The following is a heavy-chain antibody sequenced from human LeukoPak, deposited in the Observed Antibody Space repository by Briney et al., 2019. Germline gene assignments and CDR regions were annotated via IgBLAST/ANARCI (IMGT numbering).Heavy chain of an antibody. J-gene: IGHJ6*02. CDR3: ARDSVPWNDYGKSYYGMDV. V-gene: IGHV3-66*01. Sequence: GGSLRLSCAASGFTFSSNYMSWVRQAPGKGLEWVSVIYSGGSTYYADSVKGRFTISRDNSKNTLYLQMNSLRAEDTAVYYCARDSVPWNDYGKSYYGMDVWGQGTTVTVSS. D-gene: IGHD4-17*01. CDR1: GFTFSSNY. CDR2: IYSGGST.